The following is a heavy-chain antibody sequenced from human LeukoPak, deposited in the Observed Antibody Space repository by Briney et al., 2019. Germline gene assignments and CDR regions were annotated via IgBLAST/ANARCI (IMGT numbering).Heavy chain of an antibody. J-gene: IGHJ4*02. Sequence: GGSLRLSCAASGFTFSSYWMNWVRQAPGKGLEWVAVISYDGSNKYYADSVKGRFTISRDNSKNTLYLQMNSLRAEDTAVYYCARVLGIQLALDYWGQGTLVTVSS. CDR1: GFTFSSYW. D-gene: IGHD5-18*01. V-gene: IGHV3-30-3*01. CDR2: ISYDGSNK. CDR3: ARVLGIQLALDY.